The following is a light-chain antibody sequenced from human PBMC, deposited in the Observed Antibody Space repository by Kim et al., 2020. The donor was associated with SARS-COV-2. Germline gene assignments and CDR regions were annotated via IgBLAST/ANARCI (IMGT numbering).Light chain of an antibody. CDR2: GAS. CDR3: QQSYGFPWT. CDR1: QGVSNS. Sequence: DIQMTQSPASLSASVGDTVTITCRASQGVSNSLAWHQHKPGEAPKLLIYGASRLQSGVPSRFSGSGSGTDYTLTISSLQPEDLGTFYCQQSYGFPWTFGQGTKVDIK. V-gene: IGKV1-NL1*01. J-gene: IGKJ1*01.